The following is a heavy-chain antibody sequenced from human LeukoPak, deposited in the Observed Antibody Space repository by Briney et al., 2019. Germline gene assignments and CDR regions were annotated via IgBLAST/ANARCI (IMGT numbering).Heavy chain of an antibody. Sequence: GGSLRLSCAASGFTFDDYAMHWVRQGPGKGLEWVSAISGSGGSTYYADSVKGRFTISRDNSKNTLYLQMNSLRAEDTAVYYCAKDSIFGVVTPRYMDVWGKGTTVTVSS. D-gene: IGHD3-3*01. V-gene: IGHV3-23*01. J-gene: IGHJ6*03. CDR3: AKDSIFGVVTPRYMDV. CDR2: ISGSGGST. CDR1: GFTFDDYA.